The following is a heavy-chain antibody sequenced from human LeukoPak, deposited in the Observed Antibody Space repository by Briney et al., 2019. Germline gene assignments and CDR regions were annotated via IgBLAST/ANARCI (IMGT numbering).Heavy chain of an antibody. CDR2: ISGSGGST. V-gene: IGHV3-23*01. CDR3: AKTGTPWYYFDY. Sequence: GGSLRLSCAASGFTFSSYAMMWLRQAPGKGLEWVSAISGSGGSTYYADSVKGRFTISRDNSKNTLYLQMNSLRAEDTAVYYCAKTGTPWYYFDYWGQGTLVTVSS. CDR1: GFTFSSYA. D-gene: IGHD6-13*01. J-gene: IGHJ4*02.